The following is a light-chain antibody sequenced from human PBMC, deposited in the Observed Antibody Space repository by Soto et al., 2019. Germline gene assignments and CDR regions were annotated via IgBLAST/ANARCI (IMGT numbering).Light chain of an antibody. CDR2: AAS. Sequence: DIQMTQSPSSLSASVGDRVTITCRASQGISNYLAWYQQKPGKVPKLLIYAASTLQSGVPSRFSGSGSGTDFTLTISSLQPEDVATYYCQKYNSAPPARTIGGGTKVEIK. V-gene: IGKV1-27*01. J-gene: IGKJ4*01. CDR3: QKYNSAPPART. CDR1: QGISNY.